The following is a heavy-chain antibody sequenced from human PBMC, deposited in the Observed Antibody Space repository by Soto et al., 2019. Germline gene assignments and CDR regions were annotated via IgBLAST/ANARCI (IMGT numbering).Heavy chain of an antibody. J-gene: IGHJ5*02. D-gene: IGHD6-13*01. CDR1: GFTFNSYS. V-gene: IGHV3-48*01. Sequence: GGSPRLSCAAPGFTFNSYSMNWVRQGPGKGLEWVSYISSSSSTIYYADSVKGRFTISRDNAKNSLYLQMNSLRAEDTAVYYCARHPERIAQIGWFDPWGQGTLVTVSS. CDR3: ARHPERIAQIGWFDP. CDR2: ISSSSSTI.